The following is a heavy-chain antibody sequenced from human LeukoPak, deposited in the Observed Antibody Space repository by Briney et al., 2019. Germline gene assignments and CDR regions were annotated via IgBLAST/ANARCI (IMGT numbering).Heavy chain of an antibody. V-gene: IGHV1-8*01. Sequence: GASVKVSCKASGYTFTSYGINWVRQATGQGLEWMGWMNPNTGNTGFAQKFQGRVTMTKDTSISTAYMELSSLRSEDTAVYYCARDLSGYSDYYFDYWGQGTLVTVSS. CDR1: GYTFTSYG. J-gene: IGHJ4*02. CDR2: MNPNTGNT. CDR3: ARDLSGYSDYYFDY. D-gene: IGHD3-3*01.